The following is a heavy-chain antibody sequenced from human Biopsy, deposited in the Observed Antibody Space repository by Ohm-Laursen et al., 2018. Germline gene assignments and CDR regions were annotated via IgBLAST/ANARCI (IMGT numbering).Heavy chain of an antibody. V-gene: IGHV4-4*07. CDR3: ARDRDRRGWFDP. CDR2: IYTSGIT. D-gene: IGHD1-14*01. CDR1: GGSLSSYS. J-gene: IGHJ5*02. Sequence: SETLSLTWPVSGGSLSSYSWSWIRQPAGKGLEWIGQIYTSGITNYNPSLKSRVTLSVDTSKNKFFLRVSSVTAADTAVYYCARDRDRRGWFDPWGQGTLVTVSP.